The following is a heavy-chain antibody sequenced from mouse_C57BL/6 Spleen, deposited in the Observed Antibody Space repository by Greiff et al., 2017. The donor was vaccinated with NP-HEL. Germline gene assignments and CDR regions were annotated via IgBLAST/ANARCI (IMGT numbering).Heavy chain of an antibody. CDR3: ARGVITTVVATSYWYFDV. CDR1: GYTFTTYP. V-gene: IGHV1-47*01. D-gene: IGHD1-1*01. J-gene: IGHJ1*03. CDR2: FHPYNDDT. Sequence: QVQLQQSGAELVKPGASVKMSCKASGYTFTTYPIEWMKQNHGKSLEWIGNFHPYNDDTKYNEKLKGKATLTVEKSSSIVYLELSRLTSDDSAVYYSARGVITTVVATSYWYFDVWGTGTTVTVSS.